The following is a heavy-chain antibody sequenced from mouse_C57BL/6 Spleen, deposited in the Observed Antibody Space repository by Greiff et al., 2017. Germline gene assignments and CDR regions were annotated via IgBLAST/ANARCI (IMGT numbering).Heavy chain of an antibody. V-gene: IGHV5-17*01. CDR1: GFTFSDYG. CDR2: ISSGSSTI. D-gene: IGHD1-1*02. Sequence: EVMLVESGGGLVKPGGSLKLSCAASGFTFSDYGMHWVRQAPEKGLEWVAYISSGSSTIYYADTVQGRFTISRDNAKNTLFLQMTSLRSEDTAMYYCAGGSPWYFDGWGTGTTVTVSS. J-gene: IGHJ1*03. CDR3: AGGSPWYFDG.